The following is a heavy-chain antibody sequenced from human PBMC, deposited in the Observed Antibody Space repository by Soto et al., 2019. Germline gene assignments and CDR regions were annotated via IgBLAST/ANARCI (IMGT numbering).Heavy chain of an antibody. J-gene: IGHJ6*02. CDR3: VRGTPTPGLDI. Sequence: GGSLRLSCVGSGFRFSDYPLNWVRQAPGQGLEWVANINGRGTSTNYVDSVRGRFSTSRDNTRNSFYLNMDSLRVGDTATYYCVRGTPTPGLDIWGRGTTVTVSS. CDR2: INGRGTST. V-gene: IGHV3-7*03. CDR1: GFRFSDYP. D-gene: IGHD1-1*01.